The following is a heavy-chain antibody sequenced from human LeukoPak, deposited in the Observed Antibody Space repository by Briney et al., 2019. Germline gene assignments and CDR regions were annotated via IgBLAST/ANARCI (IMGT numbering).Heavy chain of an antibody. CDR2: IYPGDSDT. Sequence: GEPLKISCKGSEYSFTSDWIGWVRQIPGKGLEWMGVIYPGDSDTRYSPSFQGQVTISADKSISTAYLQWNSLKASDTAMYYCARNIQRYCSGGSCYSNWYFDLWGRGTLVTVSS. CDR3: ARNIQRYCSGGSCYSNWYFDL. CDR1: EYSFTSDW. J-gene: IGHJ2*01. D-gene: IGHD2-15*01. V-gene: IGHV5-51*01.